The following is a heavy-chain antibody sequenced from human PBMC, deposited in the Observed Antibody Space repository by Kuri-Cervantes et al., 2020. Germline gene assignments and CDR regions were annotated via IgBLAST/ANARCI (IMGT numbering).Heavy chain of an antibody. CDR1: GFTFSDYY. CDR3: ARDLGYGDYVSLGY. CDR2: ISGSGGST. D-gene: IGHD4-17*01. J-gene: IGHJ4*02. Sequence: GESLKISCAAAGFTFSDYYMSWIRQAPGKGLEWVSAISGSGGSTYYADSVKGRFTISRDNSKNTLYLQMNSLRAEDTAVYYCARDLGYGDYVSLGYWGQGTLVTVSS. V-gene: IGHV3-23*01.